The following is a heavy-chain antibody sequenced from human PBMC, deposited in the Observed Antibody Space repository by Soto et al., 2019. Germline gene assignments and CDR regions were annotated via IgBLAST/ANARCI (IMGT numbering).Heavy chain of an antibody. CDR2: NGGRGNSA. CDR3: VREGRGSFDF. CDR1: GFIFNNPA. D-gene: IGHD5-12*01. J-gene: IGHJ3*01. Sequence: VASLTLSCAASGFIFNNPAMNLPRQGIRKGLEWVSVNGGRGNSAYYADSVQGRFTISRDNSKNTLSLQMSSLTADDTAIYYCVREGRGSFDFWGRGTMVTVSS. V-gene: IGHV3-23*01.